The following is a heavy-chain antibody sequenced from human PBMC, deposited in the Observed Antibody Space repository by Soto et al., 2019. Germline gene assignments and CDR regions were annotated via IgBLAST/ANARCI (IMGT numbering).Heavy chain of an antibody. CDR2: ISTIFGTA. Sequence: SLLKLSRKASAGTYSIYPVGRGILAPRQEREWMRGISTIFGTANYAQKFQGRVTITADESTSTAYMELSSLRSEDTAVYYCASGPPKDYYDSSGKLSDYWGQGTLVTVSS. V-gene: IGHV1-69*13. J-gene: IGHJ4*02. D-gene: IGHD3-22*01. CDR1: AGTYSIYP. CDR3: ASGPPKDYYDSSGKLSDY.